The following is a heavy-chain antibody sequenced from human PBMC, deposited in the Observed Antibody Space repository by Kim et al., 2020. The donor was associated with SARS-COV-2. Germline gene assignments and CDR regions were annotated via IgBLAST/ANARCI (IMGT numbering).Heavy chain of an antibody. D-gene: IGHD1-26*01. CDR2: INHSGST. CDR1: GGSFSGYY. CDR3: ARFRTAWGYYYYYGMDV. J-gene: IGHJ6*02. V-gene: IGHV4-34*01. Sequence: SETLSLTCAVYGGSFSGYYWSWIRQPPGKGLEWIGEINHSGSTNYNPSLKSRVTISVDTSKNQFSLKLSSVTAADTAVYYCARFRTAWGYYYYYGMDVWGQGTTVTVSS.